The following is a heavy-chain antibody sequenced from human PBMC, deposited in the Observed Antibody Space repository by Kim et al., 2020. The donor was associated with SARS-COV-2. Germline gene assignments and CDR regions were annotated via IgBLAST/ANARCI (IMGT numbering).Heavy chain of an antibody. CDR2: IYYSGST. CDR3: ARDRGDDFWSGHYAAEEIRYFDL. Sequence: SETLSLTCTVSGGSISSGGYYWSWIRQHPGKGLEWIGYIYYSGSTYYNPSLKSRVTISVDTSKNQFSLKLSSVTAADTAVYYCARDRGDDFWSGHYAAEEIRYFDLWGRGTLVTVSS. V-gene: IGHV4-31*03. J-gene: IGHJ2*01. CDR1: GGSISSGGYY. D-gene: IGHD3-3*01.